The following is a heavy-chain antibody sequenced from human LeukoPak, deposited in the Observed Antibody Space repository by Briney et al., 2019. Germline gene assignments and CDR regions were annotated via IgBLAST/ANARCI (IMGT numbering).Heavy chain of an antibody. V-gene: IGHV4-30-4*01. J-gene: IGHJ4*02. Sequence: SETLSLTCTVSGGSISSGDYYWSWIRQSPGKGLEWIGYIPYTGSTYYNPSLKSRLTISVDTSQNQFSLKLTSVTAADTAVYYCARSIEMATGFDYWGQGTLVTVSS. CDR3: ARSIEMATGFDY. CDR1: GGSISSGDYY. CDR2: IPYTGST. D-gene: IGHD5-24*01.